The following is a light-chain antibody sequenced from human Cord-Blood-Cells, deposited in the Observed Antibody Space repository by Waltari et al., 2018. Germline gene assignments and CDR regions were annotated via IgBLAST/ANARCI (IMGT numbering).Light chain of an antibody. J-gene: IGKJ1*01. CDR3: QQYNSYWT. V-gene: IGKV1-5*03. Sequence: DIQMTQSPSTLSASVGDRVTITCRASQSISSWLAWYQQKPGKAPKLLIYKASSLESGVPSRFSGSGSGTEFTLTISSLQPDDFATYYCQQYNSYWTVGQGP. CDR2: KAS. CDR1: QSISSW.